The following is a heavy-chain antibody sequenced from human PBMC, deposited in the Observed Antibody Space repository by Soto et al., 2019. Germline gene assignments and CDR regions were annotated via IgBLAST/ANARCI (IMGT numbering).Heavy chain of an antibody. J-gene: IGHJ4*02. Sequence: QVQLVESGGGVVQPGQSLRLSCAASGFTFSNYAMHWVRQAPGKGLEWVAVISHDETTKYYVDSVKGRFTISRDNSKNTLYLQKDSLRVEDTALYYCARTRNYIVATPPDYWGQGTLVTVSS. V-gene: IGHV3-30-3*01. CDR2: ISHDETTK. CDR1: GFTFSNYA. D-gene: IGHD5-12*01. CDR3: ARTRNYIVATPPDY.